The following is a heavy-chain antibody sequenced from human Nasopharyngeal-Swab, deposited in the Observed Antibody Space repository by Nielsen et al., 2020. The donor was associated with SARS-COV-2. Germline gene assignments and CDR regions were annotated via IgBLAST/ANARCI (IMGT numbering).Heavy chain of an antibody. D-gene: IGHD3-22*01. CDR3: ARGQGPRHYYDSSGYYYDVLGRGYYFDY. Sequence: WIRQPPGKGLEWIGEINHSGSTNYNPFLKSRVTISVDTSKNQFSLKLSSVTAADTAVYYCARGQGPRHYYDSSGYYYDVLGRGYYFDYWGQGTLVTVSS. V-gene: IGHV4-34*01. CDR2: INHSGST. J-gene: IGHJ4*02.